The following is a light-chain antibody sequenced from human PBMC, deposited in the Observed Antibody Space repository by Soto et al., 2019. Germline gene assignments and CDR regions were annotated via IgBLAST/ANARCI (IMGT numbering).Light chain of an antibody. V-gene: IGLV2-23*02. CDR1: SSDVGTYNL. CDR2: EAS. CDR3: CSYAGITTVVV. Sequence: QSAPTQPASVSGSPGQSITISCTGSSSDVGTYNLISWYQHHPGKVPKLMIYEASKRPSGVSNRFSGSKSGNTASLTISGLQAEDEADYYCCSYAGITTVVVFGGGTQLTVL. J-gene: IGLJ2*01.